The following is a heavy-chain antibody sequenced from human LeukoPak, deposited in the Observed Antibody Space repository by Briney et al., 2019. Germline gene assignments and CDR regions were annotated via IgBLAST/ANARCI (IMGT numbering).Heavy chain of an antibody. J-gene: IGHJ4*02. CDR1: GFTFSSHA. V-gene: IGHV3-64D*06. D-gene: IGHD1-26*01. Sequence: PGGSLRLSCSASGFTFSSHAMHWVRQAPGKGLEYVSATSSDGGSTYYADSVKGRFTISRDNSKNTLYLQMSSLRAEDTAVYYCVKGGGSYKDPFDHWGQGTLVTVSS. CDR3: VKGGGSYKDPFDH. CDR2: TSSDGGST.